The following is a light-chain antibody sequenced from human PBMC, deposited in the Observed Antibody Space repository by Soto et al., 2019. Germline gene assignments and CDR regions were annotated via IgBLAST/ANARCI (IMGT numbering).Light chain of an antibody. CDR1: QSVSSSY. Sequence: VLTQSPGTLSLSPGESATLSCRDSQSVSSSYLAWYQQKPGQAPRLLIYGESSRATGIPDRLSGSGSGTDLNLTISRLEPEDFAVYYCQQYGSSPWTFGQGNKVDIK. V-gene: IGKV3-20*01. J-gene: IGKJ1*01. CDR3: QQYGSSPWT. CDR2: GES.